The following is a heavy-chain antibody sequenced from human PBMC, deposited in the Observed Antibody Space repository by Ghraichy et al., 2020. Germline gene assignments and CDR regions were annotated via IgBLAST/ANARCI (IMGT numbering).Heavy chain of an antibody. Sequence: SCAASGFTFSSSGMHWVRQAPGKGLEWVAVLWYDGSYKYYADSVKGRFTISRDNSKNTLYLQMNSLRAEDTAVYYCSRSEYYYDSSGQGPLDYWGQGTLVTVSS. CDR1: GFTFSSSG. CDR3: SRSEYYYDSSGQGPLDY. V-gene: IGHV3-33*01. D-gene: IGHD3-22*01. J-gene: IGHJ4*02. CDR2: LWYDGSYK.